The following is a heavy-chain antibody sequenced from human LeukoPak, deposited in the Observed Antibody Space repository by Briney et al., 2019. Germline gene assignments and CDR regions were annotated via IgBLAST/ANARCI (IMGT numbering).Heavy chain of an antibody. D-gene: IGHD3-16*02. CDR3: ARDRDDYVWGSYRYYFDY. CDR2: IYTSGST. J-gene: IGHJ4*02. Sequence: SETLSLTCTVSGGSISSYYWSWIRQPAGKGLEWIGRIYTSGSTNYNPSLKSRVAMSVDTSKNQFSLKLSSVTAADTAVYYCARDRDDYVWGSYRYYFDYWGQGTLVTVSS. CDR1: GGSISSYY. V-gene: IGHV4-4*07.